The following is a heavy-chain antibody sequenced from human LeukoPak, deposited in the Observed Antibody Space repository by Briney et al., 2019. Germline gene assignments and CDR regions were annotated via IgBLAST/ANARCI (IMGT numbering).Heavy chain of an antibody. Sequence: GGSLRLSCVTSGLTFSSYAMSWVRQAPGKGLEWVSAISDSGGSTYYADSVKGRFTISRDNSKNTLYLQMNSLRAEDTAVYYCAKGYSSSWSAPDVWGKGTTVTVYS. CDR1: GLTFSSYA. CDR3: AKGYSSSWSAPDV. CDR2: ISDSGGST. D-gene: IGHD6-13*01. V-gene: IGHV3-23*01. J-gene: IGHJ6*04.